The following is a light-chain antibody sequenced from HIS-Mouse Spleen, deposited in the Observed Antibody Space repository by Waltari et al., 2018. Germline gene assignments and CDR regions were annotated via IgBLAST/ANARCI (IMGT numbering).Light chain of an antibody. Sequence: SYVLTQPPSVSVAPGKTARITCGGNNIGSKRVHWYQQKPGQAPVLVVYDDSDRLSGIPERFSGSNSGNTATLTISRVEAGDEADYYCQVWDSSSDHVVFGGGTKLTVL. V-gene: IGLV3-21*03. CDR2: DDS. CDR1: NIGSKR. J-gene: IGLJ2*01. CDR3: QVWDSSSDHVV.